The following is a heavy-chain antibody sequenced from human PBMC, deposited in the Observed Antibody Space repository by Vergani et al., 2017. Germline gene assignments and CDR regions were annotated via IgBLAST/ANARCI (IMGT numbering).Heavy chain of an antibody. J-gene: IGHJ3*02. Sequence: QVQLQESGPGLVKPSETLSLTCTVSGGSISSYYWSWIRQPPGKGLEWIGYIYYSGSTNYNPSLKSRVTISVDTSKNQFSLKLSSVTAADTAVYHCARRYCSSTSCYLGEVDAFDIWGQGTMVTVSS. CDR3: ARRYCSSTSCYLGEVDAFDI. V-gene: IGHV4-59*01. D-gene: IGHD2-2*01. CDR2: IYYSGST. CDR1: GGSISSYY.